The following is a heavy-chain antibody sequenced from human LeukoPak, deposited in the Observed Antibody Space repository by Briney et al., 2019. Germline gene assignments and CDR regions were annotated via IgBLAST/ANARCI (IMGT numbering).Heavy chain of an antibody. CDR3: ASVPLAEPYYFDY. CDR2: NYNSGST. V-gene: IGHV4-4*02. Sequence: SETLSLTCAVSGGSLSSSNWWSWVRQPPGKGLEWVGENYNSGSTNYNPTLKIRVTISIYKSKNQISLKLSSVSAADTAVYDCASVPLAEPYYFDYWGQGTLVTVSS. D-gene: IGHD1-26*01. J-gene: IGHJ4*02. CDR1: GGSLSSSNW.